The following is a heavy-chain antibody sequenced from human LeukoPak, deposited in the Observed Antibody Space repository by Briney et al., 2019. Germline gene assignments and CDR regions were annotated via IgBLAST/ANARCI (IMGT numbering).Heavy chain of an antibody. CDR3: ASELGDNYGDYVLVDY. V-gene: IGHV3-21*01. Sequence: GWSLRLSCAASGFTFSSYSMNWVRQAPGKGLEWVSSISSSSSYIYYADSVKGRFTISRDNAKNSLYLQMNSLRAEDTAVYYCASELGDNYGDYVLVDYWGQGTLVTVSS. J-gene: IGHJ4*02. D-gene: IGHD4-17*01. CDR2: ISSSSSYI. CDR1: GFTFSSYS.